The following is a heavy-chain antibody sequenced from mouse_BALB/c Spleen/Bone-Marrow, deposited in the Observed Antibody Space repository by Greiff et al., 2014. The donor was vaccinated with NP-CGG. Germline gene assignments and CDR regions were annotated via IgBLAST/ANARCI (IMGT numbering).Heavy chain of an antibody. CDR3: ARLRMRYGAMDS. V-gene: IGHV5-4*02. CDR2: ISDGGNYS. CDR1: GFTFSDYY. Sequence: EVQLVESGGGLVKPGGSLKLSCAASGFTFSDYYIYWLRQTPAKRLEWVATISDGGNYSYYTDSVKGRFTISRDNAKNNLYLQMSRMKPENTAMYYGARLRMRYGAMDSWGKGTSFTVFS. D-gene: IGHD2-10*02. J-gene: IGHJ4*01.